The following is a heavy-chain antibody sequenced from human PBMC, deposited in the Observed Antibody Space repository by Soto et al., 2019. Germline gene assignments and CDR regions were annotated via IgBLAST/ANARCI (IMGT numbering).Heavy chain of an antibody. J-gene: IGHJ3*02. D-gene: IGHD3-22*01. CDR1: GGSISSGGYY. V-gene: IGHV4-31*03. Sequence: SETLSLTCTVSGGSISSGGYYWSWIRQHPGKGLEWIEYIYYSGSTYYNPSLKSRVTISVDTSKNQFSLKLSSVTAADTAVYYCARDFQYYYESSGYPTRLGAFDIWGQGTMVTVSS. CDR3: ARDFQYYYESSGYPTRLGAFDI. CDR2: IYYSGST.